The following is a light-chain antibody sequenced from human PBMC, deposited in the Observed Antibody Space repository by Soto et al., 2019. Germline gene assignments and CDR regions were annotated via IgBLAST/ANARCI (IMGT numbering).Light chain of an antibody. J-gene: IGLJ1*01. CDR2: DVI. CDR1: ISDVGGYDY. V-gene: IGLV2-11*01. Sequence: QSALTQPRSVSGYPGQSVTISCTGTISDVGGYDYVSWYQQHPGKAPKLMIYDVIKRPSGVPDRFSGYKYGNSASLTISGLQAEAEADYFCCSYAGSYTFVFGTGTRVTV. CDR3: CSYAGSYTFV.